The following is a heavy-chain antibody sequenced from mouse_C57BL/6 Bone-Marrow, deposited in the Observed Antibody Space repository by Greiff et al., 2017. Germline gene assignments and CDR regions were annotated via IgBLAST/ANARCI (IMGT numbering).Heavy chain of an antibody. CDR2: INPNNGGT. D-gene: IGHD4-1*01. CDR1: GYTFTDYN. J-gene: IGHJ3*01. Sequence: VQLQQSGPELVKPGASVKIPCKASGYTFTDYNMDWVKQSHGKSLEWIGDINPNNGGTNYNQKFKGKATLTIDKSSSTAYMELRSLTSEDTAVYYCARELAWFAYWGQGTLVTVSA. V-gene: IGHV1-18*01. CDR3: ARELAWFAY.